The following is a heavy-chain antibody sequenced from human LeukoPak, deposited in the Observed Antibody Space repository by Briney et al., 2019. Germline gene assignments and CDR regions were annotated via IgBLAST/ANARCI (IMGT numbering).Heavy chain of an antibody. J-gene: IGHJ4*02. CDR1: GFTFSGYA. D-gene: IGHD5-24*01. Sequence: GGSLRLSCAASGFTFSGYAMSWVRQAPGKGLEWVSGISGSGGSTYYADSVKGRFTISRDNHKNTLYLQKNSLRAEDTAVYYCAARPADGREIILPLDYWGQGTLVTVSS. V-gene: IGHV3-23*01. CDR2: ISGSGGST. CDR3: AARPADGREIILPLDY.